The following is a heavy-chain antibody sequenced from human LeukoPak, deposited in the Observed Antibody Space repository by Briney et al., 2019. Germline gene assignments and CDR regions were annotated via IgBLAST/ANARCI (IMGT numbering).Heavy chain of an antibody. J-gene: IGHJ4*02. CDR1: GYTFTSYG. CDR2: NSAYNGNT. V-gene: IGHV1-18*01. Sequence: PGASVKVSCKASGYTFTSYGISWVRQAPGQGLEWMGWNSAYNGNTNYAQKLQGRVTMTTDTSTSTAYMELRSLRSDDTAVYYCAREGSYYYDSSGFDYWGQGTLVTVSS. D-gene: IGHD3-22*01. CDR3: AREGSYYYDSSGFDY.